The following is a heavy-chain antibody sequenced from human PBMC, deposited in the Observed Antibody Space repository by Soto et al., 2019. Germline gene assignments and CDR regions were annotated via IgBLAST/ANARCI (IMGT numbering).Heavy chain of an antibody. CDR1: GFIFSTYG. Sequence: QVQLEESGGGVVQPGKSLRLSCAASGFIFSTYGMHWVRQAPGKGLQWVAVIWYDGSNKYYADSVKGRFTISRDNLKNNRYLQMDDLRVEDTALYYCSRAVGPFDYGGQGTLVTVSS. J-gene: IGHJ4*02. D-gene: IGHD1-26*01. CDR2: IWYDGSNK. V-gene: IGHV3-33*01. CDR3: SRAVGPFDY.